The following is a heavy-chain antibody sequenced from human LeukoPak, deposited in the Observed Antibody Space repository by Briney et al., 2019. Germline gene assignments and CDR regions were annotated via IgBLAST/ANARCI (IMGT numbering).Heavy chain of an antibody. CDR1: GYTFTSYD. V-gene: IGHV1-8*01. CDR3: ARVFVDYGDYDWFDP. J-gene: IGHJ5*02. CDR2: MNPNSGNT. Sequence: ASVKVSCKASGYTFTSYDINWVRQATGQGLEWMGWMNPNSGNTGYAQKFQGRVTMTRNTSISTACMELSSLRSEDTAVYYCARVFVDYGDYDWFDPWGQGTLVTVSS. D-gene: IGHD4-17*01.